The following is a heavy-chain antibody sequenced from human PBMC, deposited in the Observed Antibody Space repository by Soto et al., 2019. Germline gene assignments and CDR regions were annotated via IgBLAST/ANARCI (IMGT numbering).Heavy chain of an antibody. CDR2: IYYTGGT. CDR1: GGSLTSYY. V-gene: IGHV4-59*08. J-gene: IGHJ4*02. CDR3: ARTGNGYYPDSFDY. D-gene: IGHD3-3*01. Sequence: QLQLQESGPGLVKPSETLSLTCTVSGGSLTSYYWSWVRQPPGKGLEWIGYIYYTGGTDYNPSLKSRVTLSVDTSTIKFSLKLSSVTAADTAVYYCARTGNGYYPDSFDYWGQGTLVSVSS.